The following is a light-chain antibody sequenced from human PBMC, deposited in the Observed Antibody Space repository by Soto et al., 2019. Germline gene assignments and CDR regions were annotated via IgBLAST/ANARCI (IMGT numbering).Light chain of an antibody. Sequence: DIQMTQSPSTLSASLGDRVTITCRASRAISDWLAWYQQRPGKAPKLLIYSASRLESGVPSRFSGSGSGTEFTLTISGLQPDDFATYYCQRYNTFSFTFGQGTKLEI. CDR3: QRYNTFSFT. CDR2: SAS. J-gene: IGKJ2*01. CDR1: RAISDW. V-gene: IGKV1-5*03.